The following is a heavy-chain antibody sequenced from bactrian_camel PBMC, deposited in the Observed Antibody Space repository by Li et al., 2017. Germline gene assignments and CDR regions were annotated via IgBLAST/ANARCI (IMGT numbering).Heavy chain of an antibody. CDR3: ISLLEAGGQNFGY. V-gene: IGHV3-2*01. J-gene: IGHJ6*01. CDR2: IYTTST. Sequence: HVQLVESGGGSVQPGGSLRLSCAASGFTFGAYYMSWVRQAPGKGLEWVSSIYTTSTYYTDSVQGRFIISQDNAKRTLYLQLNCLKAGKLRTRPCKTVISLLEAGGQNFGYWGQGTQVTFS. CDR1: GFTFGAYY.